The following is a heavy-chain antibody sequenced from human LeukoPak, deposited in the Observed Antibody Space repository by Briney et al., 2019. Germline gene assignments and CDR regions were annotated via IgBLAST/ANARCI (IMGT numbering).Heavy chain of an antibody. V-gene: IGHV3-23*01. CDR2: IRPDGDRT. CDR1: GFTFSTYA. J-gene: IGHJ4*02. CDR3: AREQSGTRGWYTVDY. D-gene: IGHD6-19*01. Sequence: PGGSLRLSCAASGFTFSTYAITWVRQGPGKGLEWVSAIRPDGDRTYYANSVRGRFTISRDNSKDSVYLQINGLRVEDTAVYYCAREQSGTRGWYTVDYWGQGTLVTVSS.